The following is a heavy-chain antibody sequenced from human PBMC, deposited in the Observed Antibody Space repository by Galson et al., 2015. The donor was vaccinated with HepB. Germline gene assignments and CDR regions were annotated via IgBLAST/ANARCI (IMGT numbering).Heavy chain of an antibody. Sequence: TLSLTCAVSGVSTSSRDYYWSWIRQYPGKGLEWIGFINFSGSTHYNPSLKSRVTISSHPSKNQFSLKLGSVTAADSAVYYCARESGDQNYYYMDVWGKGTTVTVSS. J-gene: IGHJ6*03. CDR1: GVSTSSRDYY. CDR2: INFSGST. V-gene: IGHV4-31*11. D-gene: IGHD2-21*02. CDR3: ARESGDQNYYYMDV.